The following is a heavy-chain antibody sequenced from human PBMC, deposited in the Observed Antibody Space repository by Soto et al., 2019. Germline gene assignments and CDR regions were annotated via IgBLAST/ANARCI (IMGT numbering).Heavy chain of an antibody. Sequence: GGSLRLPCAASGFTFSSYGMHWVRQAPGKGLEWVAVISYDGSNKYYADSVKGRFTISRDNSKNTLYLQMNSLRAEDTAVYYCAKGLHRLTTVTLNLGWFDPWGQGTLVTVSS. V-gene: IGHV3-30*18. D-gene: IGHD4-4*01. CDR1: GFTFSSYG. CDR3: AKGLHRLTTVTLNLGWFDP. CDR2: ISYDGSNK. J-gene: IGHJ5*02.